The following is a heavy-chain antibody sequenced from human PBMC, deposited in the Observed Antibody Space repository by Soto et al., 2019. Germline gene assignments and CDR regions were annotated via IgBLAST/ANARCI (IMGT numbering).Heavy chain of an antibody. CDR1: GFSFDDYN. J-gene: IGHJ6*02. Sequence: XGSLRLSCAASGFSFDDYNLHWVRQAPGKGLEWVSLITWNGGNTYYADSVKGRFTISRDGTTKSVSLQMTSLKTEDTGLYYCARETLSFGSALDVWGQGTTVTVSS. CDR3: ARETLSFGSALDV. CDR2: ITWNGGNT. D-gene: IGHD3-3*01. V-gene: IGHV3-43*01.